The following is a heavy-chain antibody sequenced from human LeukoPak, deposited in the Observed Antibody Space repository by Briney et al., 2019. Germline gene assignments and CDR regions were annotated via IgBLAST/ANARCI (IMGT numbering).Heavy chain of an antibody. D-gene: IGHD5-18*01. CDR3: ARETVSSVTDSDGFDS. J-gene: IGHJ4*02. V-gene: IGHV3-13*01. CDR2: IGTAGDT. CDR1: GFTFSSYD. Sequence: XGSLRLSCAASGFTFSSYDMHWVRQAPGKGLEWVSAIGTAGDTYYPGSVKGRFTISRDNAKNSLYLQMNNLRAEDTAVYFCARETVSSVTDSDGFDSWGQGTLVTVSS.